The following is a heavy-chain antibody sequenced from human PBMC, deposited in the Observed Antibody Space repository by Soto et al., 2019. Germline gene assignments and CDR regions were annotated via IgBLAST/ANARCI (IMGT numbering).Heavy chain of an antibody. D-gene: IGHD6-19*01. J-gene: IGHJ5*01. V-gene: IGHV1-69*08. CDR3: ARERGGAAVALDS. CDR2: IIPIIDVV. CDR1: GGTFSSYT. Sequence: QVQLVQSGAEVKKPGSSVKVSCKASGGTFSSYTFTWVRQAPGQGLEWMGRIIPIIDVVYYAQKFQGRVTLTADKTTRTAYMGLRSLRSEDTAMYFSARERGGAAVALDSWGEGNLFSLS.